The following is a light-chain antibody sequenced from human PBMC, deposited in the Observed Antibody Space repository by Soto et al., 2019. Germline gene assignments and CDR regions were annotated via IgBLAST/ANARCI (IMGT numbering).Light chain of an antibody. J-gene: IGKJ4*01. CDR2: AAS. V-gene: IGKV1-27*01. CDR3: RTHYHVLLT. Sequence: DIQMTQSPSSVSASVGDRINITCLTSQDIGGRLAWYQQKPGEIPKLLIYAASTLESGIPPRFSGSGSGTDFTSSNDHLQAEECRTDFFRTHYHVLLTF. CDR1: QDIGGR.